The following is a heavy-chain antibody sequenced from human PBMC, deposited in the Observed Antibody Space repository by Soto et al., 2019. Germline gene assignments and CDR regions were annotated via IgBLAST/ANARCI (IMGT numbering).Heavy chain of an antibody. V-gene: IGHV3-53*01. D-gene: IGHD4-17*01. CDR3: ASLTYTVTKRGV. CDR1: GFTVSSNY. J-gene: IGHJ4*02. Sequence: EVQLVESGGGLIQPGGSLRLSCAASGFTVSSNYMSRVRQAPGKGLEWVSVIYSGGSTYYADSVKGRFTISRDNSKNTVYLQMNSLRAEDTAVYYCASLTYTVTKRGVWGQGTLVTVSS. CDR2: IYSGGST.